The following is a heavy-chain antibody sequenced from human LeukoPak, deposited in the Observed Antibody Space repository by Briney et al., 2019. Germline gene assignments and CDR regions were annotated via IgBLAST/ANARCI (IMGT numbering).Heavy chain of an antibody. CDR3: ARDGGITMVRGGSDY. CDR2: IIPILGIA. V-gene: IGHV1-69*04. J-gene: IGHJ4*02. CDR1: GGTFSSYA. Sequence: SVKVSCKASGGTFSSYAISWVRQAPGQGLEWMGRIIPILGIANYAQKFQGRVTITADKSTSTAYMELSSLRSEDTAVYYCARDGGITMVRGGSDYWGQGTLVTVSS. D-gene: IGHD3-10*01.